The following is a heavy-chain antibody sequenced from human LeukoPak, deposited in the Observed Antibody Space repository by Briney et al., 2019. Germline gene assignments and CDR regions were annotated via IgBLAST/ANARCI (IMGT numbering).Heavy chain of an antibody. CDR2: INPNSGGT. Sequence: ASVKVSCKASGYTFTGYYMHLVRQAPGQGLEWMGWINPNSGGTNYAQKFQGRVTMTRDTSISTAYMELSRLRSDDTAVYYCARDYGSQHPIDYWGQGTLVTVSS. D-gene: IGHD1-1*01. CDR1: GYTFTGYY. J-gene: IGHJ4*02. CDR3: ARDYGSQHPIDY. V-gene: IGHV1-2*02.